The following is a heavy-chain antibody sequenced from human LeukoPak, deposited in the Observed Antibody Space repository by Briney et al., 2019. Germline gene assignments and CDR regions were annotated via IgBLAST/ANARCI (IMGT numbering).Heavy chain of an antibody. CDR3: ARIPPYGSGSYWFDP. J-gene: IGHJ5*02. CDR2: ISSSGSTI. V-gene: IGHV3-11*01. Sequence: PGGSLRLSCAASGFTFSDYYMSWIRQAPGKGLEWVSYISSSGSTIYYADSVKGRFTISRDNAKNSLYLQMNSLRAEDTAVYYCARIPPYGSGSYWFDPWGQGTLVTVSS. D-gene: IGHD3-10*01. CDR1: GFTFSDYY.